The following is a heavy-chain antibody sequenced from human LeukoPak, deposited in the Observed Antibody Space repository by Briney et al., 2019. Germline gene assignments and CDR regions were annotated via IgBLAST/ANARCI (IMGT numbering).Heavy chain of an antibody. Sequence: ASVKVSCKASGYTFTSYAMNWVRQAPGQGLEWMGWMNPNSGNTGYAQNFQGRVTMTRNTSISTAYMELSSLKSEDTAVYYCARCPIAVAGIRSQNWFDPWGQGTLVTVSS. CDR2: MNPNSGNT. CDR3: ARCPIAVAGIRSQNWFDP. J-gene: IGHJ5*02. D-gene: IGHD6-19*01. CDR1: GYTFTSYA. V-gene: IGHV1-8*02.